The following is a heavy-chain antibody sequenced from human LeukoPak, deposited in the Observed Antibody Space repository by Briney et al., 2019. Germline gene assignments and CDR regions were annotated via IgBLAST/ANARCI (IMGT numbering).Heavy chain of an antibody. CDR3: TTDDYYDSSRE. Sequence: GGSLRLSCAASGFTFSNAWMSWVRQAPGKGLEWVGRIKSKTDGGTTDYAAPVKGRFTISRDDSKNTLYLQMNSLKTEDAAVYYCTTDDYYDSSREWGQGTLVTVSS. D-gene: IGHD3-22*01. CDR1: GFTFSNAW. V-gene: IGHV3-15*01. J-gene: IGHJ4*02. CDR2: IKSKTDGGTT.